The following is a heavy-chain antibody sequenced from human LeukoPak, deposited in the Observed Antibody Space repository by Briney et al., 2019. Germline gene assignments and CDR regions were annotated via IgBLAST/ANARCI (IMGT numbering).Heavy chain of an antibody. Sequence: SETLSLTCAVYSGSFSGYYWSWIRQPPGKGLEWIGEINHSGSTNYNPSLKSRVTISVDTSKNQFSLKLSSVTAADTAVYYCARGVIWGSPDYWGQGTLVTVSS. D-gene: IGHD3-16*01. J-gene: IGHJ4*02. V-gene: IGHV4-34*01. CDR2: INHSGST. CDR1: SGSFSGYY. CDR3: ARGVIWGSPDY.